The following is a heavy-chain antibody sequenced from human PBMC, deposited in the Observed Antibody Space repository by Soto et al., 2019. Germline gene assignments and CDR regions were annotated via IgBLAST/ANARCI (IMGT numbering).Heavy chain of an antibody. Sequence: VSVKVSCKASGYTFTSHYMHWVRQAPGQGLEWMGIINPSGGSTTYAQKFQGRVTMTRDTSTSTVYMELSSLRSEDTAVYYCARDQVAGTYYFDYWGQGTLVTVSS. D-gene: IGHD2-15*01. V-gene: IGHV1-46*01. CDR3: ARDQVAGTYYFDY. CDR1: GYTFTSHY. J-gene: IGHJ4*02. CDR2: INPSGGST.